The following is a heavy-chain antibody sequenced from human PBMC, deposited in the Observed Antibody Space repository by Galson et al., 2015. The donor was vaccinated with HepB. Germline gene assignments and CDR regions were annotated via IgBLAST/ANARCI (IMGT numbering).Heavy chain of an antibody. V-gene: IGHV4-39*01. Sequence: SETLSLTCTVSGGFISDSSYYWGCIRQSPGKGLEWLGRIYYSGSTYYKPSLKSRVTISVDTSKKQFFLKLSSVTAADTAVYYCARHRRYYDSSGYPADYFDYWGQGTLVTVSS. J-gene: IGHJ4*02. D-gene: IGHD3-22*01. CDR3: ARHRRYYDSSGYPADYFDY. CDR2: IYYSGST. CDR1: GGFISDSSYY.